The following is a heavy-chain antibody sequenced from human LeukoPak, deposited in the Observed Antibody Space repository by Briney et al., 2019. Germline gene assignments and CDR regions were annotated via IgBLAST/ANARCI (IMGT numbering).Heavy chain of an antibody. CDR2: IYHSGDT. CDR3: AKGTSSGWYYFDY. CDR1: GGSISSSSYY. Sequence: NPSETLSLTCTVSGGSISSSSYYWGWIRQPPGKGLEWIGSIYHSGDTYYNPSLKSRVTISVDTSKNQFSLKLDSVTAADTAVYYCAKGTSSGWYYFDYWGQGTLVTVSS. J-gene: IGHJ4*02. V-gene: IGHV4-39*07. D-gene: IGHD6-19*01.